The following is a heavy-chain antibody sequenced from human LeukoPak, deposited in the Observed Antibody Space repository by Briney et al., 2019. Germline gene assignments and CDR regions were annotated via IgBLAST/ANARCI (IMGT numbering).Heavy chain of an antibody. J-gene: IGHJ4*02. D-gene: IGHD5-18*01. V-gene: IGHV4-61*02. CDR3: ARSRMDTANFDS. CDR2: IYTSEST. Sequence: SETLSLTCTVSGGSISSGSYYWSWIRQPAGKGLEWIGRIYTSESTNYNPSLKSRVTMSVDTSKNQFSLKLSSVTAADTAVYYCARSRMDTANFDSWGQGALVTVSS. CDR1: GGSISSGSYY.